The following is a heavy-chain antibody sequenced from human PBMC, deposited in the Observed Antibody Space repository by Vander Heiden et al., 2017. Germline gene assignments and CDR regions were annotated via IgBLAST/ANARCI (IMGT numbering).Heavy chain of an antibody. CDR2: IRSKANSYAT. D-gene: IGHD4-4*01. Sequence: EVQLVESGGGLVQPGGSLKLSCAASGFTFSGSAMTWVRQASGKGLEWVGRIRSKANSYATAYAASVKGRFTISRDDSKNTAYLQMNSLKTEDTAVYYCTRRYSNYVYPGMDVWGQGTTVTVSS. J-gene: IGHJ6*02. V-gene: IGHV3-73*02. CDR3: TRRYSNYVYPGMDV. CDR1: GFTFSGSA.